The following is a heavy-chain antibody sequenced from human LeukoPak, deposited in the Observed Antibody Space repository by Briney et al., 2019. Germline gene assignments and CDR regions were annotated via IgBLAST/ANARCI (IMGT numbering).Heavy chain of an antibody. CDR3: ARGKGVSSRQLFDH. J-gene: IGHJ4*02. V-gene: IGHV1-8*01. Sequence: GASVKVSFNASGYTFTSQDIKWVRQATGQGLDWMGLMNSNSGNTGYAQKFQGRVTMTRNTSKSTAYLELSSLRSEDTAVYYCARGKGVSSRQLFDHWGQGTLVTVSS. CDR2: MNSNSGNT. CDR1: GYTFTSQD. D-gene: IGHD6-13*01.